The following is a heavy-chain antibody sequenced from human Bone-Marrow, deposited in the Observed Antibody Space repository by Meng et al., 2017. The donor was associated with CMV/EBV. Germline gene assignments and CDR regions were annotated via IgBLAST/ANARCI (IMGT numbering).Heavy chain of an antibody. D-gene: IGHD4/OR15-4a*01. CDR1: GDSLSGKIW. J-gene: IGHJ6*01. V-gene: IGHV4-4*02. CDR3: VTGGFMVATTYHYGLDV. Sequence: GSLRLSCAVSGDSLSGKIWWTWVRQPPGRGLEWIGEVHNSGSTNYKTSLESRVTISIDKSRNEFSLKLSSVTAADTAVYYCVTGGFMVATTYHYGLDVWGQGTTVTFSS. CDR2: VHNSGST.